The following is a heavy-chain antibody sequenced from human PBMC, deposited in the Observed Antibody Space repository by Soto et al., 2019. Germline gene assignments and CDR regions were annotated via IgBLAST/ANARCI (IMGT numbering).Heavy chain of an antibody. V-gene: IGHV3-7*01. CDR2: IKQDGSEK. D-gene: IGHD3-10*01. CDR1: GFTFSSYW. Sequence: PGGSLRLSCAASGFTFSSYWMCWVRQAPGKGLEWVANIKQDGSEKYYVDSVKGRFTISRDNAKNSLYLQMNSLRAEDTAVYYCARDMVRYYYGMDVWGQGTTVTVSS. CDR3: ARDMVRYYYGMDV. J-gene: IGHJ6*02.